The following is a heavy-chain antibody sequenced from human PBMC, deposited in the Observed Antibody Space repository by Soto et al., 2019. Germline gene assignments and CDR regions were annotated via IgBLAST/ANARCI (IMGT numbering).Heavy chain of an antibody. V-gene: IGHV1-3*01. J-gene: IGHJ4*02. CDR1: GYTFTSYA. CDR3: ARDFSIVVVAPGY. Sequence: VQLLQSGAEGKKPWASVKVSCKASGYTFTSYAMHWVRQAPGQRLEWMGWINAGIGDTEYSEKFQGRVTITRDTSASTDYMELSSLRSEDTAVYYCARDFSIVVVAPGYWGQGTLVTVSS. D-gene: IGHD2-21*01. CDR2: INAGIGDT.